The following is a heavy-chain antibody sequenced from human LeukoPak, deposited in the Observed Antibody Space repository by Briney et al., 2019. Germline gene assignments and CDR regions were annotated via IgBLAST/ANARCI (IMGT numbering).Heavy chain of an antibody. CDR1: GYTLTELS. V-gene: IGHV1-24*01. J-gene: IGHJ4*02. CDR3: APWGKYSGSPFDY. Sequence: GASVKVSCKVSGYTLTELSMHWVRQAPGKGLEWMGGFDPEDCETIYAQKVQGRVTMTEDTSTDTAYMELSSLRSEDTAVYYCAPWGKYSGSPFDYWGQGTLVTVSS. D-gene: IGHD1-26*01. CDR2: FDPEDCET.